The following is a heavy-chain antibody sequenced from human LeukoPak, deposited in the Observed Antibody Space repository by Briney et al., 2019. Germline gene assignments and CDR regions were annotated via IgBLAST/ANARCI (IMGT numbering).Heavy chain of an antibody. CDR3: ARLVDYYDSSGYPYYYYYMDV. CDR2: INHSGST. Sequence: SETLSLTCAVYGGSFSGYYWSWIRQPPGKGLEWIGEINHSGSTYYNPSLKSRVTISVDTSKNQFSLKVTSVTAADTAVYYCARLVDYYDSSGYPYYYYYMDVWGKGTTVTVSS. J-gene: IGHJ6*03. CDR1: GGSFSGYY. D-gene: IGHD3-22*01. V-gene: IGHV4-34*01.